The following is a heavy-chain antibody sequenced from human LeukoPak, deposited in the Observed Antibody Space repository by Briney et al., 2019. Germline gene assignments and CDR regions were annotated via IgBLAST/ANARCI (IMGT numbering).Heavy chain of an antibody. V-gene: IGHV3-21*01. CDR3: VRDYGGSSGAFDL. D-gene: IGHD4-23*01. CDR2: ISSSSGGI. CDR1: GFIFSSYA. Sequence: GGSLRLSCRASGFIFSSYALTWVRRAPGQGLEWVSSISSSSGGIYYTDSVKGRFTISRDNARKSLYLQMNSLRVEDTAVYYCVRDYGGSSGAFDLWGQGTMVTVSS. J-gene: IGHJ3*01.